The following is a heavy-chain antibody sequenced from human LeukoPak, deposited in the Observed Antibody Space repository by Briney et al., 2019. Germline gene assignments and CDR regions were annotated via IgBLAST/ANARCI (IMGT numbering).Heavy chain of an antibody. CDR3: ARGCEDLRYFDWFPLYHYYYGMDV. Sequence: SCNPSLYNFTAYYMHCVRQATAQGLSSMRWMNPNIGNSGYAQKFQGRVTMTRNTSISTAYMELSSLRSEDTAVYYCARGCEDLRYFDWFPLYHYYYGMDVWGQGTTVTVSS. D-gene: IGHD3-9*01. J-gene: IGHJ6*02. CDR2: MNPNIGNS. V-gene: IGHV1-8*02. CDR1: LYNFTAYY.